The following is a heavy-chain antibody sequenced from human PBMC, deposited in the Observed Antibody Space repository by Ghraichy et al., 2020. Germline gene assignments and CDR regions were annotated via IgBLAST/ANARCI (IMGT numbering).Heavy chain of an antibody. D-gene: IGHD3-10*01. CDR3: ARRDHYYYGSGSSIAFDY. V-gene: IGHV4-59*01. Sequence: AETLSLTCTVSGGSISSYYWSWIRQPPGKGLEWIGYIYYSGSTNYNPSLKSRVTISVDTSKNQFSLKLSSVTAADTAVYYCARRDHYYYGSGSSIAFDYWGQGTLVTVSS. J-gene: IGHJ4*02. CDR1: GGSISSYY. CDR2: IYYSGST.